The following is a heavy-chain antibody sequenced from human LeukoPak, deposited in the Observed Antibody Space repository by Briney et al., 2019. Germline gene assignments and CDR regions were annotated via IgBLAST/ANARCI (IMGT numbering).Heavy chain of an antibody. CDR1: GFTFSSYG. Sequence: PGGSLRLSCAASGFTFSSYGVHWVRQAPGKGLEWVAVISYDGSNKYYADSVKGRFTISRDNSKNTLYLQMNSLRAEDTAVYYCARERRGSHNWFDPWGQGTLVTVSS. CDR2: ISYDGSNK. D-gene: IGHD3-16*01. CDR3: ARERRGSHNWFDP. V-gene: IGHV3-30*19. J-gene: IGHJ5*02.